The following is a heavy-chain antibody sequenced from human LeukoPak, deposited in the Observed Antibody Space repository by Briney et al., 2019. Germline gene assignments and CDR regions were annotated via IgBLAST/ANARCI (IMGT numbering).Heavy chain of an antibody. Sequence: PSETLSLTCTVSGGSISSYYWSWIRQPPGKGLEWIGYIYYSGSTNYNPSLKSRVTISVDTSKNQFSLKLSSVTAADTAVYYCARGGYYDFWSGPNPFDYWGQGTLVTASS. J-gene: IGHJ4*02. D-gene: IGHD3-3*01. CDR1: GGSISSYY. V-gene: IGHV4-59*01. CDR3: ARGGYYDFWSGPNPFDY. CDR2: IYYSGST.